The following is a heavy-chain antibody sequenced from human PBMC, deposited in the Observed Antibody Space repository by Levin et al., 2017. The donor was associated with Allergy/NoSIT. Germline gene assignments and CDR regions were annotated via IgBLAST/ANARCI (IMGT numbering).Heavy chain of an antibody. CDR3: AKDGGVVIAYFDH. Sequence: AGGSLRLSCAASGFTFSSYAMSWVRQAPGKGLEWVSGISGSGGITYNSVSVKGRFTISRDNSKNTLYLQMNSLRAEDTAVYYCAKDGGVVIAYFDHWGQGTLVTVSS. CDR2: ISGSGGIT. CDR1: GFTFSSYA. J-gene: IGHJ4*02. V-gene: IGHV3-23*01. D-gene: IGHD3-3*01.